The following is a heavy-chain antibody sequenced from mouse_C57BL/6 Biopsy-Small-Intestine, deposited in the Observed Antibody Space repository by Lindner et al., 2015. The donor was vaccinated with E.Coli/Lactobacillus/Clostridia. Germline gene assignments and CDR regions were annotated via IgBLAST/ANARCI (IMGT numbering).Heavy chain of an antibody. V-gene: IGHV1-82*01. J-gene: IGHJ3*01. CDR3: ARDKFYYDDGRFSWFAY. CDR2: IYPGDGDT. Sequence: VQLQESGPELVKPGASVKISCKASGYPFSSSWMNWVKQRPGKGLEWIGRIYPGDGDTNYSGTFKGKATLTADRSSNTAYLQLSSLTSEDSAVYFCARDKFYYDDGRFSWFAYWGQGTLVTVSA. CDR1: GYPFSSSW. D-gene: IGHD1-1*01.